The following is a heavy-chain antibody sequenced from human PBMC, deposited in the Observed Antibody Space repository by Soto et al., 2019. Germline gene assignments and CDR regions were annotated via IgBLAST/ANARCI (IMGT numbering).Heavy chain of an antibody. CDR1: GFTVSSNY. CDR2: IYSGGST. Sequence: TGGSLRLSCAASGFTVSSNYMSWVRQAPGKGLEWVSVIYSGGSTYYADSVKGRFTISRHNSKNTLYLQMNSLRAEDTAVYYCARDVGVVTATHYGMDVWGQGTTVTVSS. CDR3: ARDVGVVTATHYGMDV. V-gene: IGHV3-53*04. J-gene: IGHJ6*02. D-gene: IGHD2-21*02.